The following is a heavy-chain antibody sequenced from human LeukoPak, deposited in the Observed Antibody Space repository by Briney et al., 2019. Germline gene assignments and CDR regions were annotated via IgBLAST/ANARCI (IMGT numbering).Heavy chain of an antibody. CDR3: ARVPLYNSAWTSIWFDP. D-gene: IGHD6-19*01. Sequence: GGSLRLSCAASGFTFSSYAMHWVRQAPGKGLEWVAVISYDGSNKYYADSVKGRFTISRDNSKNTLYLQMNSLRAEDTAVYYCARVPLYNSAWTSIWFDPWGQGTLVTVSS. J-gene: IGHJ5*02. V-gene: IGHV3-30-3*01. CDR2: ISYDGSNK. CDR1: GFTFSSYA.